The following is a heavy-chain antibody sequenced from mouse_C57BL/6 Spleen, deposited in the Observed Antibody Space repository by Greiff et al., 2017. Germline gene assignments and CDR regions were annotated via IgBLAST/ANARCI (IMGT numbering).Heavy chain of an antibody. CDR2: IDPETGGT. V-gene: IGHV1-15*01. Sequence: QVQLQQSGAELVRPGASVTLSCKASGYTFTDYEMHWVKQTPVHGLEWIGAIDPETGGTAYNQKFKGKAILTADKSSSTAYIELRSLTSEDSAVYYCTRGWDGAMDYWDQETSVTVSS. CDR3: TRGWDGAMDY. D-gene: IGHD4-1*01. CDR1: GYTFTDYE. J-gene: IGHJ4*01.